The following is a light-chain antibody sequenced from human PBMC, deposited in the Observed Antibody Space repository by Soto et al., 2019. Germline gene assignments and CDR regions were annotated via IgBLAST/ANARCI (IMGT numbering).Light chain of an antibody. Sequence: EIVLTQSPGTLSLSPGERATLSCRASQTVYSNLAWYQQKPGQAPRLFIYGASTRATGIPDRFSGSGSGTEFTLTISSLQSEDFAIYYCHQYNNWPRTVGQGTKVDIK. V-gene: IGKV3D-15*01. J-gene: IGKJ1*01. CDR1: QTVYSN. CDR3: HQYNNWPRT. CDR2: GAS.